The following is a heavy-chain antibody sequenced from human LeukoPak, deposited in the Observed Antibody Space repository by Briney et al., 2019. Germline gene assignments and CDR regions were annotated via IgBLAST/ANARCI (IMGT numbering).Heavy chain of an antibody. Sequence: GGSLRLSCAASGFTFNSYAMTWVRQAPGKGLEWVSAISGSGGSTYYADSVKGRFTISRDNSQNTLYLQMNSLRAEDTAVYYCAKGSHYYDSSRENWFDPWGQGTLVTVSS. D-gene: IGHD3-22*01. V-gene: IGHV3-23*01. CDR3: AKGSHYYDSSRENWFDP. CDR2: ISGSGGST. CDR1: GFTFNSYA. J-gene: IGHJ5*02.